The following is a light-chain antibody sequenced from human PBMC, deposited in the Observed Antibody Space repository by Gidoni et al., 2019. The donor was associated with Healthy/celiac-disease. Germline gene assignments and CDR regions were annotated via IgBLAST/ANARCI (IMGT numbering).Light chain of an antibody. J-gene: IGKJ2*03. CDR3: QQYDNLPRYS. Sequence: DIQMTQSPSSLSASVGDRVTITCQASQDISNYLNWYQQKQGKAPKLLIYDASNLETGVPSRFSGSGSGTDFNFTISSLQPEDIATYYCQQYDNLPRYSFGQGTKLEIK. CDR2: DAS. CDR1: QDISNY. V-gene: IGKV1-33*01.